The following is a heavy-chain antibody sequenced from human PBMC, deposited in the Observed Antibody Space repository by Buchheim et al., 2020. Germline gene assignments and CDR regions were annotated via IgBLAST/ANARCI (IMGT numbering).Heavy chain of an antibody. D-gene: IGHD6-13*01. V-gene: IGHV3-30*18. CDR3: AKDGDIAAAGYYFDY. CDR1: GFTFSSYG. J-gene: IGHJ4*02. CDR2: ISNDGRNK. Sequence: QVQLVESGGGAVQPGRSLRLSCAASGFTFSSYGMHWVRQAPGKGLEWVAVISNDGRNKYHADSVKGRFTISRDNSKNTLYLQMNSLRAEDTAIYYCAKDGDIAAAGYYFDYWGQRAL.